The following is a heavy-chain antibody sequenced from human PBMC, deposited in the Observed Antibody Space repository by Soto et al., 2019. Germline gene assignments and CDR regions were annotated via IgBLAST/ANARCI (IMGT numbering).Heavy chain of an antibody. CDR1: GFTFTNAW. D-gene: IGHD1-26*01. Sequence: EGQLVESGGGLVKPGGSLRLSCAASGFTFTNAWLNWVRQAPGKGLERVGRIKSKTDGGATDYAATVKGRVTISRDDSNKTMYLQMNSLKTEDTAVYDCTTLAMLLLYYDYWGRGSRVTVCS. CDR3: TTLAMLLLYYDY. V-gene: IGHV3-15*07. CDR2: IKSKTDGGAT. J-gene: IGHJ4*02.